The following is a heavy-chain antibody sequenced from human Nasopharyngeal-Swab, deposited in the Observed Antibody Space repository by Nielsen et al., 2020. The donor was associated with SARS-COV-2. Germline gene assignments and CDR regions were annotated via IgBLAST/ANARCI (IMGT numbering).Heavy chain of an antibody. CDR1: GGSISSGGYY. V-gene: IGHV4-31*03. J-gene: IGHJ4*02. CDR3: ARGNYVWGSYRSDY. D-gene: IGHD3-16*02. CDR2: IYYSGST. Sequence: SETLSLTCTVSGGSISSGGYYWSWIRPHPGKGLEWIGYIYYSGSTYYNPSLKSRVTISVDTSKNQFSLKLSSVTAADTAVYYCARGNYVWGSYRSDYWGQGTLVTVSS.